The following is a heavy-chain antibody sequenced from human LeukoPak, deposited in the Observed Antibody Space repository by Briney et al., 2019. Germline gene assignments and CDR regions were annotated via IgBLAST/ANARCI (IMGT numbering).Heavy chain of an antibody. Sequence: ASVKVSCKAPGDTFNNYAISWVRQAPGQGLEWMGGIIPIFGTGKYAPKFEGRVTLTPDDSTNTVSMELHRLTSNDTAVYYCAREGARGFCSGGSCYSGFDHWGQGTLVTVS. CDR3: AREGARGFCSGGSCYSGFDH. CDR1: GDTFNNYA. V-gene: IGHV1-69*01. CDR2: IIPIFGTG. J-gene: IGHJ4*02. D-gene: IGHD2-15*01.